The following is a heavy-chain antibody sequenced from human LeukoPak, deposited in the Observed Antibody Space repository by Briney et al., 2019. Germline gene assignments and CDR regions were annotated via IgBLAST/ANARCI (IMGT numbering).Heavy chain of an antibody. J-gene: IGHJ4*02. CDR3: AKDSQIAVAGTALAY. D-gene: IGHD6-19*01. CDR2: IWYDGSNK. Sequence: GRSLRLSCAASGFTFSSYGMHWVRQAPGKGLEWVAVIWYDGSNKYYADSVKGRFTISRDNSKNTLYLQMNSLRAEDTAVYYCAKDSQIAVAGTALAYWGQGTLVTVSS. CDR1: GFTFSSYG. V-gene: IGHV3-33*06.